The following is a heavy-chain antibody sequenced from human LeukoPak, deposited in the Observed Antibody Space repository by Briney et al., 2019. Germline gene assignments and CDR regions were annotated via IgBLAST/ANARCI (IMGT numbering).Heavy chain of an antibody. J-gene: IGHJ6*02. CDR2: ISGGGDT. D-gene: IGHD3-10*01. V-gene: IGHV3-66*01. Sequence: HPGGSLRLSCAPSGFTVSSTYMSWVRQAPGKGLEWVSIISGGGDTFYAGSVKGRFTISRDTSKNTLYLQMNSLRAEDTAVYYCAGRGSGYYYGMNVWGQGTTVTVSS. CDR1: GFTVSSTY. CDR3: AGRGSGYYYGMNV.